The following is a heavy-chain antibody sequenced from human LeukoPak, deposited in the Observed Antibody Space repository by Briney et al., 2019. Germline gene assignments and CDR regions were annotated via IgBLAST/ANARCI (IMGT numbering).Heavy chain of an antibody. J-gene: IGHJ4*02. Sequence: QSGGSLRLSCAASGFTFSSYWMHWVRQAPGKGLVWVSRINSDGSSTSYADSVKGRFTISRDNSKNTVYLQMNSLRAEDTAVYYCAKDDGWLQYNYWGQGTLVTVSS. D-gene: IGHD5-24*01. CDR2: INSDGSST. V-gene: IGHV3-74*01. CDR3: AKDDGWLQYNY. CDR1: GFTFSSYW.